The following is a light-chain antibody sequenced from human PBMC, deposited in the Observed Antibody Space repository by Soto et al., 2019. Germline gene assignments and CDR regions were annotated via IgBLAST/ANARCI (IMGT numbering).Light chain of an antibody. CDR2: DAS. CDR3: QQYENPLLT. Sequence: DIQMTQSPSSLSASVGDRVTITCQASQDISNYLNWYQQKPGKAPKLLIYDASNLETGVPSRFSGSVSGTDFTFIISGLQPEDTATYYCQQYENPLLTFGGGTKVEIK. CDR1: QDISNY. J-gene: IGKJ4*01. V-gene: IGKV1-33*01.